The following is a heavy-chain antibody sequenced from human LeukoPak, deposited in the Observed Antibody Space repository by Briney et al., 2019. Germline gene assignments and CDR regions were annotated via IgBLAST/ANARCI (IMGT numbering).Heavy chain of an antibody. CDR3: TTDFVSPRWELYYYYGTDV. V-gene: IGHV3-15*01. Sequence: KPGGSLRLSCTASRFTFSNAWMTWARQAPGKGLEWVGRIKNASEGGTPDYAAALKGRFIISRDDSRNTLYLQMNNLKTEDTAVYYCTTDFVSPRWELYYYYGTDVWGQGTTVIVSS. CDR1: RFTFSNAW. J-gene: IGHJ6*02. D-gene: IGHD4-23*01. CDR2: IKNASEGGTP.